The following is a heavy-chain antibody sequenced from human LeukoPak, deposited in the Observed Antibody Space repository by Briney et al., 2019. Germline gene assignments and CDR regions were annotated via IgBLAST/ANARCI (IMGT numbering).Heavy chain of an antibody. J-gene: IGHJ4*02. CDR3: AKGQVLPATPIDS. V-gene: IGHV3-43D*03. CDR1: GFTFDDYA. Sequence: GGSLRLSCAASGFTFDDYAMHWVRQAPGKGLEWVSLISWDGGSAYYADSVKGRFTISRDNSKNSLSLQMNSLRPEDTALCYCAKGQVLPATPIDSWGQGTLVTVSS. D-gene: IGHD2-15*01. CDR2: ISWDGGSA.